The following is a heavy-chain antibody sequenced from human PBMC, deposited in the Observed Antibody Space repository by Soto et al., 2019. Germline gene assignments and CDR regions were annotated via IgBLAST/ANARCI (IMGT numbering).Heavy chain of an antibody. CDR1: GGSFSGYY. Sequence: QVQLQQWGAGLLKPSETLSLTCAVYGGSFSGYYWSWIRQPPGKGLEWIGEINHSGSTNYNPSLKIRVTISVDTSKTQFSLKLSSVTAADTAVYYCARGGWILTGRRFDPWGQGTLVTVSS. V-gene: IGHV4-34*01. CDR3: ARGGWILTGRRFDP. CDR2: INHSGST. D-gene: IGHD3-9*01. J-gene: IGHJ5*02.